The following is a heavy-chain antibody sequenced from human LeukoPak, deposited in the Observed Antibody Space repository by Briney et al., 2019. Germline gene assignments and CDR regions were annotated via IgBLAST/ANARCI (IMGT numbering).Heavy chain of an antibody. J-gene: IGHJ4*02. CDR1: GGSISSSNW. Sequence: PSETLSLTCAVSGGSISSSNWWSWVRQPPGKGLEWIGEIYHSGSTNYNPSLKSRVTISVDKSKNQFSLKLSSVTAADTAVYYCAREGLFGYGLFDYWGQGTLVTVSS. D-gene: IGHD5-18*01. V-gene: IGHV4-4*02. CDR2: IYHSGST. CDR3: AREGLFGYGLFDY.